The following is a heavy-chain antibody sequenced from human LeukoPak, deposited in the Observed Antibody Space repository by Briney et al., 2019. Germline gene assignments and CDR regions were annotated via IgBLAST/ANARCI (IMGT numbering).Heavy chain of an antibody. Sequence: GGSLRLSCAASGFTFSDYVMHWVRQAPGKGLEWVAVIWYDGSNKYYADSVEGRFTISRDNSKNTLYLQMNSLRAEDTAVYYCARAPIFDVDYYYGMDVWGQGTTVTVSS. V-gene: IGHV3-33*08. CDR3: ARAPIFDVDYYYGMDV. CDR2: IWYDGSNK. J-gene: IGHJ6*02. D-gene: IGHD3-9*01. CDR1: GFTFSDYV.